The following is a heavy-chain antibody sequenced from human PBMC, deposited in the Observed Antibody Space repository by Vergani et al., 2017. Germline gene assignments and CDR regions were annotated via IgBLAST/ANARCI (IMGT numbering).Heavy chain of an antibody. Sequence: EVQLLESGGGLVQPGGSLRLTCAASEFTFSNYAMNWVRQAPGKGLEWVSGISGSGVSAYYTDSVKGRFTISRDNAKNSLYLQMNSLRAEDTAVYYCARDERKVYSSSWYVGYYYYNMDGWGKGTTVTVSS. J-gene: IGHJ6*03. D-gene: IGHD6-13*01. CDR1: EFTFSNYA. CDR2: ISGSGVSA. V-gene: IGHV3-23*01. CDR3: ARDERKVYSSSWYVGYYYYNMDG.